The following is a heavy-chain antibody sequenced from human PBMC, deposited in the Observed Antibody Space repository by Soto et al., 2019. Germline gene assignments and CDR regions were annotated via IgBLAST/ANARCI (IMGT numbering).Heavy chain of an antibody. D-gene: IGHD2-15*01. J-gene: IGHJ3*02. CDR3: AKDGVGSLVDTGAFDI. Sequence: PGGSLRLSCAASGFMFSNHGMHWVRQAPGKGLEWVAVIWSDGNNRYYADSVKGRFTISRDNSKNTLYLQMNSLRAEDTAVYYCAKDGVGSLVDTGAFDIWGQGTMVTVSS. CDR1: GFMFSNHG. V-gene: IGHV3-30*02. CDR2: IWSDGNNR.